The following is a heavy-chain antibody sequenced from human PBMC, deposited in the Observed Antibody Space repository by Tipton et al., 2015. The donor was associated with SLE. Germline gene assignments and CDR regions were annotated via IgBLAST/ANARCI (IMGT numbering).Heavy chain of an antibody. CDR1: GDSISNYY. Sequence: TLSLTCTVSGDSISNYYWSWIRQPPGKGLEWIGSIYYSGSTNINPSLKSRVTTSVDTSKNQFSLKLTSVTAADTAMYYCTSGSGGYQRTDYWGQGTLVTVSS. J-gene: IGHJ4*02. D-gene: IGHD5-12*01. CDR3: TSGSGGYQRTDY. V-gene: IGHV4-59*01. CDR2: IYYSGST.